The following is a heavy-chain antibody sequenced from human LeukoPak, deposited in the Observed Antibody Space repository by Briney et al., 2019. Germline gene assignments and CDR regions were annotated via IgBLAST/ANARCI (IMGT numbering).Heavy chain of an antibody. D-gene: IGHD3-10*01. CDR2: IYHSGST. Sequence: SETLSLTCTVSGGSISSYYWSWIRQPPGKGLEWIGYIYHSGSTNYNPSLKSRVTISVDTSKNQFSLKLSSVTAADTAVYYCARGYGSGSYYTNWGQGTLVTVSS. J-gene: IGHJ4*02. V-gene: IGHV4-59*01. CDR1: GGSISSYY. CDR3: ARGYGSGSYYTN.